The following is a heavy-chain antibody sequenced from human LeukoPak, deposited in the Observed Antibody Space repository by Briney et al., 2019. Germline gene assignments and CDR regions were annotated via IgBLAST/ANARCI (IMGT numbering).Heavy chain of an antibody. CDR1: GFTFSSYE. D-gene: IGHD3-22*01. CDR3: ARGKPFYYDSSGYPYYFDY. V-gene: IGHV3-48*03. CDR2: ISSSGSTI. J-gene: IGHJ4*02. Sequence: GGSLRLSCAASGFTFSSYEMNWVRQAPGKGLEWVSYISSSGSTIYYADSVKGRFTISRDNAKNSLYLQMSSLRAEDTAVYYCARGKPFYYDSSGYPYYFDYWGQGTLVTVSS.